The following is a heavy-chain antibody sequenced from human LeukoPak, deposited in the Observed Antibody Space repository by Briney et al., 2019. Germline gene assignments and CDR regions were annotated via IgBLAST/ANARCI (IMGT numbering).Heavy chain of an antibody. J-gene: IGHJ4*02. CDR3: SRGNWGSSGGHC. CDR1: GFTFSSYS. Sequence: GGSLRLSCAASGFTFSSYSMNWVRQAPGKGLEWVSSISSSSSYIYYADSVKGRFTISRDNAKNSLYLQMNSLRAEDTAVYYCSRGNWGSSGGHCWGQGTLVTVSS. CDR2: ISSSSSYI. D-gene: IGHD7-27*01. V-gene: IGHV3-21*01.